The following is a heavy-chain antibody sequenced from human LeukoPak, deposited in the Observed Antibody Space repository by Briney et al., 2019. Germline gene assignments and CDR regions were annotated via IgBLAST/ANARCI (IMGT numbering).Heavy chain of an antibody. Sequence: SETLSLTCTVSGGSISSYYWSWIRQPAGKGLEWIWRIYTSGSTNYNPSLKIRVTMSVDTSKNQFSLKLSSVTAADTAVYYCARDRFTVTTDYYYYYMDVWGKGTTVTVSS. J-gene: IGHJ6*03. V-gene: IGHV4-4*07. CDR3: ARDRFTVTTDYYYYYMDV. D-gene: IGHD4-11*01. CDR1: GGSISSYY. CDR2: IYTSGST.